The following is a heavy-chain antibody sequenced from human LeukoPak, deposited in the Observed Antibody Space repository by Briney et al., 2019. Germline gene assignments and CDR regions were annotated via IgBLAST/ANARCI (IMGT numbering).Heavy chain of an antibody. Sequence: SETLSLTCTVSGGSISSYYWSWIRQPPGKGLEWIGYIYTSGSTNYNPSLKSRVTISVDTSKNQFSLKLRSVTAADTAVYYCARQIASAGTAGFDFWGQGALVTVSS. CDR1: GGSISSYY. V-gene: IGHV4-4*09. CDR2: IYTSGST. D-gene: IGHD6-13*01. J-gene: IGHJ4*02. CDR3: ARQIASAGTAGFDF.